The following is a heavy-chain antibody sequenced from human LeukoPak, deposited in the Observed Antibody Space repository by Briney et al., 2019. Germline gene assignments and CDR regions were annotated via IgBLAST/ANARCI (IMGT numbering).Heavy chain of an antibody. V-gene: IGHV1-18*01. Sequence: GASVKVSCKASGYTFTSYGISWVRQAPGQGLEWMGWLSAYNGNTNYAQKLQGRVTMTTDTSTSTAYIELRSLRSDDTAVYYCARERSRYDLLTGYYKDRVTDYWGQGTLVTVSS. CDR2: LSAYNGNT. CDR3: ARERSRYDLLTGYYKDRVTDY. J-gene: IGHJ4*02. CDR1: GYTFTSYG. D-gene: IGHD3-9*01.